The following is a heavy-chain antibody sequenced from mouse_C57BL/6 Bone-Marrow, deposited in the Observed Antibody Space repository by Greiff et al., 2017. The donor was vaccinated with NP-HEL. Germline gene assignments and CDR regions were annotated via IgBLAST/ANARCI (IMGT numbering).Heavy chain of an antibody. CDR3: ARYKLGHDY. V-gene: IGHV7-3*01. J-gene: IGHJ2*01. CDR2: IRNKANGYTT. Sequence: EVQLVESGGGLVQPGGSLSLSCAASGFTFTDYYMSWVRQPPGKALEWLGFIRNKANGYTTEYSASVKGRFTISRDNSQSILYLQMNALRTEDSATYYCARYKLGHDYWGQGTTLTVSS. CDR1: GFTFTDYY. D-gene: IGHD4-1*01.